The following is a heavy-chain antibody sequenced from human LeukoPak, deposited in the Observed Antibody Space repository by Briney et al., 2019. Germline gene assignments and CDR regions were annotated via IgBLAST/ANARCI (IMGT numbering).Heavy chain of an antibody. V-gene: IGHV3-21*01. Sequence: GVSLSLFCAASGFILNIYSVIWPREARGGAVVCVSSICSSSRFIYYADSVKGRFPISRDNAKNSLYLQMNSLRAEDTAVYYCARDFGFGYDYGDYVTIGSYWGQGTLVTVSS. CDR1: GFILNIYS. CDR2: ICSSSRFI. CDR3: ARDFGFGYDYGDYVTIGSY. J-gene: IGHJ4*02. D-gene: IGHD4-17*01.